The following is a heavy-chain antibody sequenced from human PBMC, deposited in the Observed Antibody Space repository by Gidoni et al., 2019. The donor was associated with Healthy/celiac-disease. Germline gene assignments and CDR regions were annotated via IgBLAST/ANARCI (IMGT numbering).Heavy chain of an antibody. D-gene: IGHD4-4*01. CDR3: ARTITTINYYFEF. CDR1: GYTFTTYY. V-gene: IGHV1-46*01. J-gene: IGHJ4*02. Sequence: QVQLVQSGAEVKKPGASVKVSCKASGYTFTTYYMHWVRQAPGQGLEWMGVINPSGGRTNYAQKFQGRVTLTRETSTSTVYMELSSLRSEDTAVYYCARTITTINYYFEFWGQGTLVTVSS. CDR2: INPSGGRT.